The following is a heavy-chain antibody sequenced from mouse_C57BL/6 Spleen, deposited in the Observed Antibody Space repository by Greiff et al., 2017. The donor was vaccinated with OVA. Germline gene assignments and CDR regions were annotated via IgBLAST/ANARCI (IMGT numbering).Heavy chain of an antibody. Sequence: EVQLQQSGPELVKPGASVKISCKASGYTFTDYYMNWVKQSHGKSLEWIGDINPNNGGTSYNQKFKGKATLTVDKSSSTAYMELRSLTSEDSAVYYCARSGQLRLFAYWGQGTLVTVSA. CDR3: ARSGQLRLFAY. CDR1: GYTFTDYY. CDR2: INPNNGGT. D-gene: IGHD3-2*02. J-gene: IGHJ3*01. V-gene: IGHV1-26*01.